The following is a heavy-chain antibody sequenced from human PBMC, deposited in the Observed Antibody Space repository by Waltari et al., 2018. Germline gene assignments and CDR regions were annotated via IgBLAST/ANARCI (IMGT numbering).Heavy chain of an antibody. CDR1: GGSISSYY. J-gene: IGHJ3*02. V-gene: IGHV4-59*01. D-gene: IGHD1-26*01. Sequence: QVQLQESGPGLVKPSETLSLTCTVSGGSISSYYWSWIRQPPGKGLEWIGYIYYSGSTNYNPSLKSRVTISVDTSKNQFSLKLSSVTAADTAVYYCARMFPWELPPGDAFDIWGQGTMVTVSS. CDR3: ARMFPWELPPGDAFDI. CDR2: IYYSGST.